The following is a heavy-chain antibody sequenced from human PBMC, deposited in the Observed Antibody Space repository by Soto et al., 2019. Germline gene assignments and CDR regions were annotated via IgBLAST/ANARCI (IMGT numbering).Heavy chain of an antibody. J-gene: IGHJ4*02. V-gene: IGHV1-8*01. D-gene: IGHD1-26*01. CDR1: GYSFTSLD. CDR3: ARGVSAGVDY. CDR2: MQPSTGRT. Sequence: QVQLVQSGAEVREPGASVKVSCKASGYSFTSLDINWVRQTAGQGLERMGWMQPSTGRTGYAQKFQGRVTMTRDTSINTAYMELTTLPSDDTAFYYCARGVSAGVDYWGQGTLVTVSS.